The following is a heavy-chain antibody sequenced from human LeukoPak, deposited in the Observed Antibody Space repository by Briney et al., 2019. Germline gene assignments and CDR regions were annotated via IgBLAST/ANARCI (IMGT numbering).Heavy chain of an antibody. CDR1: GYTFTGYY. Sequence: ASVKVSCKASGYTFTGYYMHWVRQAPGQGLEWMGWISAYNGNTNYAQKLQGRVTMTTDTSTSTAYMELRSLRSDDTAVYYCARCSGGSCYAYYFDYWGQGTLVTVSS. D-gene: IGHD2-15*01. J-gene: IGHJ4*02. CDR3: ARCSGGSCYAYYFDY. CDR2: ISAYNGNT. V-gene: IGHV1-18*04.